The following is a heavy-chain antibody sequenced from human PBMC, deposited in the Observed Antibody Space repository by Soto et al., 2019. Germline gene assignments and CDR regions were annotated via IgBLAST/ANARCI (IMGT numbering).Heavy chain of an antibody. D-gene: IGHD7-27*01. Sequence: PGGSLRLSCAASGFTVSSSYMSWVRQAPGKGLEWVSVIYSGGTTSYADSVKGRFTISRDNAKNALYLQMNSLRAEDTAVYYCARDQLGSFDYWGQGTLVTVSS. V-gene: IGHV3-53*01. CDR3: ARDQLGSFDY. J-gene: IGHJ4*02. CDR2: IYSGGTT. CDR1: GFTVSSSY.